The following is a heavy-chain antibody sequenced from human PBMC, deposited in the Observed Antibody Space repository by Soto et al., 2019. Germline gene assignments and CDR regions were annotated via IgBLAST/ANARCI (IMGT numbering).Heavy chain of an antibody. CDR3: AKDHRH. Sequence: EVQLLESGGGLVQPGRSLRLSCAASGFTFSSYAMSWVRQAPGKGLEWVSAISGSGGTTYYADSVKGRFTISRDNSQNALDLQMNSRRAGDTAVYFCAKDHRHWGQGTLVTVSS. CDR2: ISGSGGTT. V-gene: IGHV3-23*01. J-gene: IGHJ4*02. CDR1: GFTFSSYA.